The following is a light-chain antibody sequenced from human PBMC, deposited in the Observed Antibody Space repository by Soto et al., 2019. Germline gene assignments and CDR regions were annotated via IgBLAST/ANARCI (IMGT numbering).Light chain of an antibody. V-gene: IGKV3-11*01. CDR1: QSVSKS. Sequence: EIVLTQSPATLSLSPGERATLSCRASQSVSKSLAWYQQKPGQAPRLLIYTTSNRATGIPARFSGSGSGTDFTLTISSLEPEDFAVYFCQQSGSSPWTFGHGTKVDIK. J-gene: IGKJ1*01. CDR3: QQSGSSPWT. CDR2: TTS.